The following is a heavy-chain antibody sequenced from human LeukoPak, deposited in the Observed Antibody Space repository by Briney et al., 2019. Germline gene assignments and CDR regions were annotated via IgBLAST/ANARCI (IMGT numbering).Heavy chain of an antibody. Sequence: GASVKVSCKASGYTFTSYGISWVRQAPGQGLEWMGWISAYNGNTNYAQKLQGRVTMPTDTSTSTAYMELRSLRSDHTAVYYCARDRLLWFRELFWNPFDYWGQGTLVTVSS. CDR3: ARDRLLWFRELFWNPFDY. V-gene: IGHV1-18*01. D-gene: IGHD3-10*01. J-gene: IGHJ4*02. CDR1: GYTFTSYG. CDR2: ISAYNGNT.